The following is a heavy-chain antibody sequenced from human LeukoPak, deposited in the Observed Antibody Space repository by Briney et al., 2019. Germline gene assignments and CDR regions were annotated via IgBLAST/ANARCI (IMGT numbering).Heavy chain of an antibody. CDR2: IYSSGST. V-gene: IGHV4-4*07. CDR1: GGSISSYY. J-gene: IGHJ4*02. Sequence: SETLSLTCTVSGGSISSYYWTWIRQPAGKGLEWIGRIYSSGSTNYNPSLKSRVTMSVDTSKNQFSLNLNSVTAADTAVYYCARGGLRSFDYWGQETLVTVSS. CDR3: ARGGLRSFDY. D-gene: IGHD6-25*01.